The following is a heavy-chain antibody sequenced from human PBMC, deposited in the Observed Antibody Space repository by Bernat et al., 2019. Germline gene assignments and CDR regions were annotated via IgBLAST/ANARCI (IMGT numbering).Heavy chain of an antibody. Sequence: QVQLVQSGAEVKKPGASVKVSCKASGYTFTSYAMHWVRQAPGQRLEWMGWINAGNGNTKYSQKFQGRVTITRDTSASTAYMELSSLRSEDTAVYYCARGPHDSSSWPPRFEMGYWGQGTLVTVSS. CDR2: INAGNGNT. D-gene: IGHD6-13*01. CDR3: ARGPHDSSSWPPRFEMGY. CDR1: GYTFTSYA. J-gene: IGHJ4*02. V-gene: IGHV1-3*01.